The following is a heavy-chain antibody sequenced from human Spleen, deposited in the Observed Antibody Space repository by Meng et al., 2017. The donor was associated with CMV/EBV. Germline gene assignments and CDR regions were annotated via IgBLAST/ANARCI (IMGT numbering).Heavy chain of an antibody. V-gene: IGHV1-2*06. CDR1: GYTFIAYS. Sequence: CTPSGYTFIAYSMHWVRQAPGQGLEWMGHINPNSGYAEYAQKFQGRVTMTRDKSITTVYMEVRGLTSDDTAVYYCARDVPGKGFDTWGQGTLVTVSS. D-gene: IGHD1-14*01. CDR2: INPNSGYA. J-gene: IGHJ5*02. CDR3: ARDVPGKGFDT.